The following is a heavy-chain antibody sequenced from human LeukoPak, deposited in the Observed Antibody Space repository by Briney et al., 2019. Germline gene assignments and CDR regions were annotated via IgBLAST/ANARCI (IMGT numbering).Heavy chain of an antibody. CDR2: ISSSSSTI. J-gene: IGHJ4*02. CDR3: VRDSAGWGY. V-gene: IGHV3-48*01. Sequence: GGSLRLSCAASGFTFSSYSMNWVRQAPGKGLEWVSYISSSSSTIYYADSVKGRFTISRDNAKNSRYLQMNSLRAEDTAVYYCVRDSAGWGYWGQGTLVTVSS. D-gene: IGHD6-19*01. CDR1: GFTFSSYS.